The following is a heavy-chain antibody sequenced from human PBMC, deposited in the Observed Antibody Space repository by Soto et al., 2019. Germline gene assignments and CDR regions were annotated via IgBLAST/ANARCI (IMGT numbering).Heavy chain of an antibody. CDR1: GFTFSSYA. V-gene: IGHV3-23*01. CDR3: AKDYQGYFDWLSNFDY. D-gene: IGHD3-9*01. CDR2: ISGSGGST. J-gene: IGHJ4*02. Sequence: GGSLRLSCAASGFTFSSYAMSWVRQAPGKGLEWVSAISGSGGSTYYADSVKGRFTISRDNSKNTLYLQMNSLRAEDTAFFYCAKDYQGYFDWLSNFDYWGQGTLVTVSS.